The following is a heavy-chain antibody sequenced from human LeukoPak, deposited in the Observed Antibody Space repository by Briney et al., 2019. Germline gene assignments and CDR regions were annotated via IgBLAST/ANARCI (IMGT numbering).Heavy chain of an antibody. D-gene: IGHD6-19*01. J-gene: IGHJ4*02. Sequence: GGSLRLSCAASGFTFRSYWMHWVRQAPGKGLVWVSRINSDGSSTSYADSVKGRFTISRDNAKNKLYLQMNSLRAEDTAVYYCARVIAVAGNYYFDYWGQGTLVTVSS. V-gene: IGHV3-74*01. CDR3: ARVIAVAGNYYFDY. CDR2: INSDGSST. CDR1: GFTFRSYW.